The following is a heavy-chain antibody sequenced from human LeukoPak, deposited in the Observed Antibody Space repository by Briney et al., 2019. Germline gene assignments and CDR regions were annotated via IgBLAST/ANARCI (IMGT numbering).Heavy chain of an antibody. CDR2: IIPIFGTA. CDR3: ARGGPRLVREAFDI. CDR1: GGTFSSYA. V-gene: IGHV1-69*05. Sequence: SVKVSCKASGGTFSSYAISWVRQAPGQGLEWMGGIIPIFGTANYAQKFQGRVTITTDESTSTAYMELSSLRSEDTAVYYCARGGPRLVREAFDIWGQGTMVTVSS. D-gene: IGHD6-6*01. J-gene: IGHJ3*02.